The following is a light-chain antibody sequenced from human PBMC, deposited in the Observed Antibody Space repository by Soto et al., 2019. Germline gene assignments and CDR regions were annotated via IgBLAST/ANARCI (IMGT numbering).Light chain of an antibody. Sequence: DLQMTQSPSTLSASVGDRVTITCRASQSISSWLAWYQQKPGKAPKLLIYDASSLESGVPSRFSGSGSGTEFTLTISSLQPDDFATYYCQQQRTFGQGTKVDIK. CDR3: QQQRT. J-gene: IGKJ1*01. CDR1: QSISSW. CDR2: DAS. V-gene: IGKV1-5*01.